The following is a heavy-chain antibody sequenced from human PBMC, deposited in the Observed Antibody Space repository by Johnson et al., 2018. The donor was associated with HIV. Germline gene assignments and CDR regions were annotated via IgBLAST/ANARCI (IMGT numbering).Heavy chain of an antibody. J-gene: IGHJ3*01. CDR2: ISGSGGRT. CDR3: AKAQVLADDCFNV. D-gene: IGHD2-8*02. CDR1: GFTFSDHW. Sequence: VQLVESGGGLVQPGGSLRLSCGASGFTFSDHWMQWVRQAPGKGLEWVSIISGSGGRTYYADSVKGRFTISRDNSRNTLHLQMNSLRAEDTAVYYCAKAQVLADDCFNVWGQGTVVTVSS. V-gene: IGHV3-23*04.